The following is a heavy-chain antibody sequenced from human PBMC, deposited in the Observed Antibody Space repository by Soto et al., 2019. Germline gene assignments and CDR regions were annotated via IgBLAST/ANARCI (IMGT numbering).Heavy chain of an antibody. CDR1: GYTFNDFG. CDR3: AIDIAFDIDY. D-gene: IGHD2-15*01. CDR2: IYSKAGKM. V-gene: IGHV1-18*01. J-gene: IGHJ4*02. Sequence: QVHLLQSGAEVQKPGASVKVSCKTSGYTFNDFGITWVRQAPGLGLEWLGWIYSKAGKMNFAPKFQNRVIMTTDTSTSQAFMELTSPTFDDSAIYFCAIDIAFDIDYWGQGTLVTVS.